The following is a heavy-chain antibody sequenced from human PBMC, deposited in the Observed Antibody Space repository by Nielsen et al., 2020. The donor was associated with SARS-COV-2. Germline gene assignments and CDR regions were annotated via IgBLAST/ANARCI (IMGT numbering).Heavy chain of an antibody. Sequence: GESLKISCAASGFTFSNYPMSWVRQAPGKGLEWVSAISSSGSDTYYADSVKGRLTVSRDNSKNTVYLQLSSLRVDDTAVYYCAGPASWGQGTVVTVSA. CDR3: AGPAS. V-gene: IGHV3-23*01. CDR2: ISSSGSDT. J-gene: IGHJ5*02. D-gene: IGHD2-2*01. CDR1: GFTFSNYP.